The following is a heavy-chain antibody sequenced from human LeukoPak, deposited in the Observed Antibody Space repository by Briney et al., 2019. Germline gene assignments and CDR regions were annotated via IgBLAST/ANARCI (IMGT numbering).Heavy chain of an antibody. CDR2: INPSGGST. CDR1: GYTFTGYY. Sequence: ASVKVSCKASGYTFTGYYMHWVRQAPGQGLEWMGIINPSGGSTSYAQKFQGRVTMTRDTSTSTVYMELSSLRSEDTAVYYCARDLPIAAVGIKGPIATYYYYGMDVWGQGTTVTVSS. J-gene: IGHJ6*02. D-gene: IGHD6-13*01. CDR3: ARDLPIAAVGIKGPIATYYYYGMDV. V-gene: IGHV1-46*01.